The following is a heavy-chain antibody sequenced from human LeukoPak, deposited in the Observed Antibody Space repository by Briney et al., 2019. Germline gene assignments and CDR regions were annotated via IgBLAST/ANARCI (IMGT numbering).Heavy chain of an antibody. J-gene: IGHJ4*02. CDR2: VNYGGST. CDR3: ARHFDN. Sequence: SETLSLTCTVSGVSIISSSYDWGWNRQPPGKGLEWIGSVNYGGSTDYNPSLKSRVTISVDASKNQFSLKMRSVTAADTAVYYCARHFDNWGQGTLVTVSS. CDR1: GVSIISSSYD. V-gene: IGHV4-39*01.